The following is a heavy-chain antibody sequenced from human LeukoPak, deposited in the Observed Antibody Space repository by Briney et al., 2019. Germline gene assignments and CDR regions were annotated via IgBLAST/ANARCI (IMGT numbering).Heavy chain of an antibody. J-gene: IGHJ3*02. CDR3: ARGPEGPNAHDAFDI. Sequence: ESLKISCKGSGYSFTSYWIGWVRQMPGKGLEWMGIIYPGDSDTRYSPSFQGQVTISADKSISTAYLQWSSLKASDTAMYYCARGPEGPNAHDAFDIWGQGTMVTVSS. CDR2: IYPGDSDT. CDR1: GYSFTSYW. V-gene: IGHV5-51*01.